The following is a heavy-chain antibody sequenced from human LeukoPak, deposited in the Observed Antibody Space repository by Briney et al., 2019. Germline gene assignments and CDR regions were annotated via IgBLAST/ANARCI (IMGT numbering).Heavy chain of an antibody. Sequence: GGSLRLSCAASGFTFSSYWMHWVRQSPGKGLEWVGRIKSKTDGGTTDYAAPVKGRFTISRDDSKNTLYLQMNSLKTEDTAVYYCTTARGSSSWYGRIFDYWGQGTLVTVSS. J-gene: IGHJ4*02. CDR1: GFTFSSYW. D-gene: IGHD6-13*01. CDR3: TTARGSSSWYGRIFDY. V-gene: IGHV3-15*01. CDR2: IKSKTDGGTT.